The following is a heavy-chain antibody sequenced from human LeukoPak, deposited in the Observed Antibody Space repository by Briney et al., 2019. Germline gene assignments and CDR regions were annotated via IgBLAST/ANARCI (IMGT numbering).Heavy chain of an antibody. CDR2: ISDSGGRT. CDR3: AKRGVVIRVILVGFHKEAYYFDS. Sequence: GSLRLSCAVSGITLSNYGMSWVRQAPGRGLEWVAGISDSGGRTDYADSVKGRFTISRDNPKNTLYLQMNSLRAEDTAVYFCAKRGVVIRVILVGFHKEAYYFDSWGQGALVTVSS. V-gene: IGHV3-23*01. J-gene: IGHJ4*02. D-gene: IGHD3-22*01. CDR1: GITLSNYG.